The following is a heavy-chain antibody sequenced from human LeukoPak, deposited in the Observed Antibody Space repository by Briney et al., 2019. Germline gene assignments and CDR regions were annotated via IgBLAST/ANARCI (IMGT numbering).Heavy chain of an antibody. Sequence: GRSLRPSCAASGFTFSSYAMHWVRQAPGKGLEWVAVISYDGSNKYYADSVKGRLTISRDNSKNTLYLQMNSLRAEDTAVYYCASSGYGVRGVTPYYYYGMDVWGKGTTVTVSS. J-gene: IGHJ6*04. CDR3: ASSGYGVRGVTPYYYYGMDV. CDR2: ISYDGSNK. D-gene: IGHD3-10*01. CDR1: GFTFSSYA. V-gene: IGHV3-30*04.